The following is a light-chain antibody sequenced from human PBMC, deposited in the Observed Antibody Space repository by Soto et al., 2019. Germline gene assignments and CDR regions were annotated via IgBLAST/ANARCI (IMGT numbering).Light chain of an antibody. V-gene: IGKV3-20*01. CDR1: QSVTSSY. CDR3: QQYGSSIT. J-gene: IGKJ5*01. Sequence: EIVLTQSPGTLSLSPGERATLSCRASQSVTSSYLAWYQQKPGQSPRLLISGASSRATGIPDRFSGSGSGTDFTLTINRLEPEDFAVYYCQQYGSSITFGQGTRLEIK. CDR2: GAS.